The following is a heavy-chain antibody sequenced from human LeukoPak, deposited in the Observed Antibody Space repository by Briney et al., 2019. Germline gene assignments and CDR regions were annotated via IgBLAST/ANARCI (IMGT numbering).Heavy chain of an antibody. Sequence: GGSLRLSCAASGFTFSSYGMHWVRQAPGKGLEWVAVISYDGSNKYYADSVKGRFTISRDNSKNTLYLQMNSLRAEDTAVYYCAKGDFDWLLPTVDYWGQGTLVTVSS. CDR3: AKGDFDWLLPTVDY. V-gene: IGHV3-30*18. D-gene: IGHD3-9*01. J-gene: IGHJ4*02. CDR1: GFTFSSYG. CDR2: ISYDGSNK.